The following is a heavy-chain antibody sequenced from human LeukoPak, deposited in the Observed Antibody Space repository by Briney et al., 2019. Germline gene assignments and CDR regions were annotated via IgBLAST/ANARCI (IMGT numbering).Heavy chain of an antibody. CDR2: ISAYNGNT. J-gene: IGHJ4*02. Sequence: ASVKVSCKASGYTFTSYGISWVRQAPGQGLEWMGWISAYNGNTNYAQKLQGRVTMTTDTSTSTAYMELRSLRSDDTAVYYCARNIEQWRVPYYFDYWGQGTLVTVSS. CDR1: GYTFTSYG. CDR3: ARNIEQWRVPYYFDY. D-gene: IGHD6-19*01. V-gene: IGHV1-18*01.